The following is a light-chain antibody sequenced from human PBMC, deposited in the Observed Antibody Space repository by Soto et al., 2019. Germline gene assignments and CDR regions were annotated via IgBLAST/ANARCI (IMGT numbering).Light chain of an antibody. CDR1: SSDVGYYNY. V-gene: IGLV2-11*01. CDR2: DVR. Sequence: QSVLTQPRSVSGSPGQSVTISCTGTSSDVGYYNYVSWYQQHPGKAPKLMISDVRERPSGVPDRLSGSKSGNTASLTISGLQAEDEADYYCSSYAGSYTYVFGTGTKVTVL. J-gene: IGLJ1*01. CDR3: SSYAGSYTYV.